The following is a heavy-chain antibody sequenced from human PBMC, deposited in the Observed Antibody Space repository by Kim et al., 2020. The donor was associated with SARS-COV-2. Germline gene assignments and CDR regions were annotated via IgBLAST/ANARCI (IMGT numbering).Heavy chain of an antibody. D-gene: IGHD1-26*01. CDR3: ARVYDPGSYNWFDP. Sequence: SETLSLTCTVSGGSISSGGYYWSWIRQHPGKGLEWIGYIYYSGSTYYNPALKRRVTMSVDTSKNQFSLKLSSVTAADTAVYYCARVYDPGSYNWFDPWC. V-gene: IGHV4-31*03. CDR1: GGSISSGGYY. J-gene: IGHJ5*02. CDR2: IYYSGST.